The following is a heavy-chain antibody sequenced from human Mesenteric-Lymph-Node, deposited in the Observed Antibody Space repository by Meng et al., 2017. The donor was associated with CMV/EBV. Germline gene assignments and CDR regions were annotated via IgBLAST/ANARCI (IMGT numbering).Heavy chain of an antibody. CDR2: IYHSGST. D-gene: IGHD1-26*01. J-gene: IGHJ4*02. CDR1: GGSSSSSNW. V-gene: IGHV4-4*02. Sequence: GGSSSSSNWWSWVRQPPGKGLEWIGEIYHSGSTNYNPSLKSRVTISVDKSKNQFSLKLSSVTAADTAVYYCARDLYGVGATTGAYYYWGQGTLVTVSS. CDR3: ARDLYGVGATTGAYYY.